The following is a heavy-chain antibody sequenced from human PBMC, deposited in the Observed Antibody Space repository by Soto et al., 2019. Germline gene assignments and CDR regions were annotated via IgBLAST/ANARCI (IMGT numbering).Heavy chain of an antibody. CDR2: IYYSGST. J-gene: IGHJ4*02. V-gene: IGHV4-31*02. D-gene: IGHD3-10*01. Sequence: TLSLTCTVSGGSISSGDYYWSWIRQPPGKGLEWIGYIYYSGSTYYNPSLKSRVTISVDTSKNQFSLKLSSVTAADTAVYYCARAPAVRVPFDYWGQGTLVTVSS. CDR3: ARAPAVRVPFDY. CDR1: GGSISSGDYY.